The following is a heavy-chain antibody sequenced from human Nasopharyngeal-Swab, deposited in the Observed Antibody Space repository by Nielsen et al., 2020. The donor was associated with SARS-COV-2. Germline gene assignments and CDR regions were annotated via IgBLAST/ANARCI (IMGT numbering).Heavy chain of an antibody. CDR1: GFTFDDYG. V-gene: IGHV3-20*04. CDR2: INWNGGST. CDR3: AREEAYDGGNDYSYYYYGMDV. J-gene: IGHJ6*02. D-gene: IGHD2-21*02. Sequence: GESLKISCAASGFTFDDYGMGWVRQAPGKGLEWVSGINWNGGSTGYADSVKGRFTISRDNAKNSLYLQMNSLRAEDTALYYCAREEAYDGGNDYSYYYYGMDVWGQGTTVTVSS.